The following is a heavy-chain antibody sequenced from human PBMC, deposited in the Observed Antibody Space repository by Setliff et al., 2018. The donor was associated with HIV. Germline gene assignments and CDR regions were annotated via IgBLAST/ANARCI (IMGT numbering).Heavy chain of an antibody. CDR2: IYYTGLS. CDR3: ARGSIGLGSYRNAYYFDF. Sequence: NPSETLSLTCTVSGVSISTSGFYWGWIRQPPGKGLEFIGTIYYTGLSYYTPSLQSRVTISVATSKNQFSLKLASVTAADTAVYYCARGSIGLGSYRNAYYFDFWGQGVLVTVSS. CDR1: GVSISTSGFY. V-gene: IGHV4-39*01. D-gene: IGHD1-26*01. J-gene: IGHJ4*02.